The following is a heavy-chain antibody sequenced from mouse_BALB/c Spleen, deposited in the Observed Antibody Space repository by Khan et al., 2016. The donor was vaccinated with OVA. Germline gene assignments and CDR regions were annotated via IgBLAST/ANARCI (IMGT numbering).Heavy chain of an antibody. D-gene: IGHD2-3*01. CDR2: ISSSGST. CDR3: ARDGSRYNYAMDY. J-gene: IGHJ4*01. V-gene: IGHV3-2*02. CDR1: GYSITSDYA. Sequence: VQLKESGPGLVKPSQSLSLTCTVTGYSITSDYAWNWIRQFPGNQLEWMCFISSSGSTNYNPALKSRISITRDTSKNQFFLQLNSVTTEDTATYYCARDGSRYNYAMDYWGQGTSVTVSS.